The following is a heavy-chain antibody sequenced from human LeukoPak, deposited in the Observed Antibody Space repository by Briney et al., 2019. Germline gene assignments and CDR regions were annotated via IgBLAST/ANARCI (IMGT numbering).Heavy chain of an antibody. CDR1: GYSISSGYY. Sequence: SETLSLTCTVSGYSISSGYYWGWIRQPPGKGLEWIGRIYTSGSTNYNPSLKSRVTMSVDTSKNQLSLKLTSVTAADTAVYYCARDSAPGVGAGAWGQGTLVTVSS. D-gene: IGHD1-26*01. V-gene: IGHV4-38-2*02. J-gene: IGHJ5*02. CDR3: ARDSAPGVGAGA. CDR2: IYTSGST.